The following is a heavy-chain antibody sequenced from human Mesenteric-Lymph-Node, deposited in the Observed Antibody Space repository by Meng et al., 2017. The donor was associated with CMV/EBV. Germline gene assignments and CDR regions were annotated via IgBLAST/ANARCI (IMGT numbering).Heavy chain of an antibody. Sequence: SETLSLTCTVSGASVSSGSFYWSWIRQPPGKGLEWIAYIYYTGTTNYNPSLKTRVTISIDTPKNQFSLKLSSVTAADTAVYYCARGQYSGSHYWGQGKLVTVSS. D-gene: IGHD1-26*01. CDR1: GASVSSGSFY. V-gene: IGHV4-61*01. CDR3: ARGQYSGSHY. CDR2: IYYTGTT. J-gene: IGHJ4*02.